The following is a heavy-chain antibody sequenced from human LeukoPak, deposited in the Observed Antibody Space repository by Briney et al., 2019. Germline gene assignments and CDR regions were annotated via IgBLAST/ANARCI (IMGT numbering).Heavy chain of an antibody. CDR3: ARVWNGLRFLEWLGSNWFDP. J-gene: IGHJ5*02. CDR1: GYTFTSYG. D-gene: IGHD3-3*01. Sequence: GASVKVSCKASGYTFTSYGISWVRQAPGQGLEWMGWISAYNGNTNYAQKLQGSVTMTTDTSTSTAYMELRSLRSDDTAVYYCARVWNGLRFLEWLGSNWFDPWGQGTLVTVSS. CDR2: ISAYNGNT. V-gene: IGHV1-18*01.